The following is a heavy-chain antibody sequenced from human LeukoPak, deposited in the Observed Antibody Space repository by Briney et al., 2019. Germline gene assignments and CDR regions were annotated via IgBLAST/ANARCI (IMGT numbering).Heavy chain of an antibody. J-gene: IGHJ4*02. V-gene: IGHV5-10-1*01. Sequence: GESLRISCKGSGYSFPNYWITWVRQMPGKGLEWVGRIDPSDSFTNYSPSFQGHVTISADRSISTAYLQWNSLKASDTAMYYCARLMMGRTGTIVYWGQGALVSVSS. CDR3: ARLMMGRTGTIVY. CDR1: GYSFPNYW. D-gene: IGHD1/OR15-1a*01. CDR2: IDPSDSFT.